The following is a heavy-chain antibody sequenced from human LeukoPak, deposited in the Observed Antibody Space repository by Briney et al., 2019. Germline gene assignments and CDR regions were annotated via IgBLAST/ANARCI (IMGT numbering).Heavy chain of an antibody. CDR2: INSDGSIT. Sequence: GGSLRLSCAAFGFTFSSYWVHWVRQAPGKGLVWVSRINSDGSITGYADSVKGRFTISRDNAKNTLYLQMNSLRAEDMAIYYCARNLGLRDDYWGQGTLVTVSS. V-gene: IGHV3-74*01. D-gene: IGHD4-17*01. CDR3: ARNLGLRDDY. CDR1: GFTFSSYW. J-gene: IGHJ4*02.